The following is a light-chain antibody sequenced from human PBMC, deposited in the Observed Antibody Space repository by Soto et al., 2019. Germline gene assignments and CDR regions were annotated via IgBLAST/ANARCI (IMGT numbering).Light chain of an antibody. Sequence: DIVLTQSPATLSLSPGERATLSCRASQSVSKWLVWYQQKPGQAPRLLILGASTRATGIPDRFSGSGSGTDFTLTISRLEPADFAVYYCQHYGTSPKPFGQGTKVEVK. CDR3: QHYGTSPKP. J-gene: IGKJ1*01. V-gene: IGKV3-20*01. CDR2: GAS. CDR1: QSVSKW.